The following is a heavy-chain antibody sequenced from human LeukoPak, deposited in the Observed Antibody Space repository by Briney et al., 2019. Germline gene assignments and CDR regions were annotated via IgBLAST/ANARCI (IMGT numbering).Heavy chain of an antibody. D-gene: IGHD3-3*01. V-gene: IGHV3-30-3*01. CDR1: GFTFSSYA. J-gene: IGHJ4*02. Sequence: GGSLRLSCAASGFTFSSYAMHWVRQAPGKGLEWVAVISYDGSNKYYADSVKGRFTISRDNSKNTLYLQMNSLRAEDTAVYYCATSDFWSGYYYFDYWGQGTLVTVSS. CDR2: ISYDGSNK. CDR3: ATSDFWSGYYYFDY.